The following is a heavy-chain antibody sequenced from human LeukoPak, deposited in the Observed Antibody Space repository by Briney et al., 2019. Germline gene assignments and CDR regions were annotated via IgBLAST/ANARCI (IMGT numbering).Heavy chain of an antibody. CDR1: GYTFTGYY. V-gene: IGHV1-46*01. J-gene: IGHJ3*02. CDR2: INPSGGST. D-gene: IGHD4-17*01. CDR3: ARVSRATVTTKATSYAFDI. Sequence: ASVKVSCKASGYTFTGYYMHWVRQAPGQGLERLGIINPSGGSTSYAQKFQGRVTMTRDTSTSTVYMELSSLRSEDTAVYYCARVSRATVTTKATSYAFDIWGQGTMVTVSS.